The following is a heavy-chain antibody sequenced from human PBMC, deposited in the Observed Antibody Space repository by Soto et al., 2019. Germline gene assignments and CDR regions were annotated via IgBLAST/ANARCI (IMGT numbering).Heavy chain of an antibody. J-gene: IGHJ6*03. Sequence: SQTLSLTCAISGDSVSSNSAAWNWIRQSPSRGLEWLGGTYYRSKWYNDYAVSVKSRITINPDTSKNQFSLQLNSVTPEDTAVYYCARGIAVAGNYYYYYMDVWGKGTTVTVSS. CDR2: TYYRSKWYN. V-gene: IGHV6-1*01. D-gene: IGHD6-19*01. CDR1: GDSVSSNSAA. CDR3: ARGIAVAGNYYYYYMDV.